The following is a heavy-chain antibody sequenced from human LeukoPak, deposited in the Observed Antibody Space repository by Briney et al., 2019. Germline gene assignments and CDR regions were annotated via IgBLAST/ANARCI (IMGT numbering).Heavy chain of an antibody. CDR1: GGTFSSYA. CDR3: AGAPHKWELLLGAFDI. V-gene: IGHV1-69*13. Sequence: GASVKVSCKASGGTFSSYAISWVRQAPGQGLEWMGGIIPIFGTANYAQKFQGRVTITADESTSTAYMELSSLRSEDTAVYYCAGAPHKWELLLGAFDIWGQGTMVTVSS. D-gene: IGHD1-26*01. CDR2: IIPIFGTA. J-gene: IGHJ3*02.